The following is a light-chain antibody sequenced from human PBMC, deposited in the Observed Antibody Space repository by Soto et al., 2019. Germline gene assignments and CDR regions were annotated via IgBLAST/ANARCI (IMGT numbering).Light chain of an antibody. CDR2: GAS. Sequence: EIVLTQFPGTLSLSPGERATLSCRASQTVSDNSLAWYQQKVGRAPRALIYGASNRATGIPDRFSGSGSGTDFSLTISRLEPEDFAVYYCQQHGDSPITFGQGTRLEIK. J-gene: IGKJ5*01. V-gene: IGKV3-20*01. CDR3: QQHGDSPIT. CDR1: QTVSDNS.